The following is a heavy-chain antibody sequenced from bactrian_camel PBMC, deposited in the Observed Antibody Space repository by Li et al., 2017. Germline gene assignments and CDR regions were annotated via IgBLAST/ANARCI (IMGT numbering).Heavy chain of an antibody. V-gene: IGHV3S53*01. Sequence: VQLVESGGGSVQAGGSLRLSCAVSGYTYSKYCLRWFRQSPGKEREFVSRIANYAGTSYADSVKGRFTIWRDNAENTVYLQMNSLKPEDTAMYYCAADTLLPCGAQTDTPFSVWGQGTQVTVS. CDR2: IANYAGT. D-gene: IGHD2*01. CDR3: AADTLLPCGAQTDTPFSV. J-gene: IGHJ4*01. CDR1: GYTYSKYC.